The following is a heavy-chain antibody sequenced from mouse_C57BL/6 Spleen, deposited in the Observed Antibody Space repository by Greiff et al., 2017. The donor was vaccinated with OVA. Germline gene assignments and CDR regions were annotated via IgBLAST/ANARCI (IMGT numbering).Heavy chain of an antibody. CDR2: IHPNSGST. CDR3: ARLDYDYDYFDY. V-gene: IGHV1-64*01. Sequence: VKLQESGAELVKPGASVKLSCKASGYTFTSYWMHWVKQRPGQGLEWIGMIHPNSGSTNYNEKFKSKATLTVDKSSSTAYMQLSSLTSEDSAVYYCARLDYDYDYFDYWGQGTTLTVSS. CDR1: GYTFTSYW. D-gene: IGHD2-4*01. J-gene: IGHJ2*01.